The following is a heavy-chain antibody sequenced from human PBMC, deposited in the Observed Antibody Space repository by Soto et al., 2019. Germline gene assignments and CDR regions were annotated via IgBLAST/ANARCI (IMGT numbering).Heavy chain of an antibody. V-gene: IGHV3-23*01. Sequence: EVQLLESGGGLVQPGESLRLSCAVSGFTLSTFAMTWVRQAPGKGLECVSGITGSGSQIHYADSVKGRFTISKDNSKNTLYLQMNSLRAEDTAVYYCAKDQGYDSSGYYYYYGMDVWGQGTTVTVSS. CDR1: GFTLSTFA. CDR2: ITGSGSQI. CDR3: AKDQGYDSSGYYYYYGMDV. D-gene: IGHD3-22*01. J-gene: IGHJ6*02.